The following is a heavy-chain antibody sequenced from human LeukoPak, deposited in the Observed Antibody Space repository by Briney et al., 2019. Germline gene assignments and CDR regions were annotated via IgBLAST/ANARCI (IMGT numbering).Heavy chain of an antibody. CDR1: GFSLSTSGMC. Sequence: SGPALVKPTQTLTLTCTFSGFSLSTSGMCVSWIRQPPGKALEWLARIDWDDKYYSTSLKTRLTSSKDTSKNQVVLTMTNMDPVDTATYYCARMETEGGYSYGYDYWGQGTLVTVSS. J-gene: IGHJ4*02. V-gene: IGHV2-70*11. D-gene: IGHD5-18*01. CDR3: ARMETEGGYSYGYDY. CDR2: IDWDDK.